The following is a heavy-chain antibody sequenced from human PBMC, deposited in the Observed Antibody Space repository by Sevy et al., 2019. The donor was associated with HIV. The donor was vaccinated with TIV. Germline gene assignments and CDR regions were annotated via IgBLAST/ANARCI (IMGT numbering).Heavy chain of an antibody. D-gene: IGHD3-22*01. V-gene: IGHV3-33*01. J-gene: IGHJ4*02. CDR1: GFSFGSYG. Sequence: GGSLRLSCAASGFSFGSYGMHWVRQAPGKGLDWVTSLWYDGTNKYYVDSVKGRFTISRDNSKNTLYLQMNSLRAEDTAVYYCARAINDYDSSGFASLDYWGQGTLVTVSS. CDR2: LWYDGTNK. CDR3: ARAINDYDSSGFASLDY.